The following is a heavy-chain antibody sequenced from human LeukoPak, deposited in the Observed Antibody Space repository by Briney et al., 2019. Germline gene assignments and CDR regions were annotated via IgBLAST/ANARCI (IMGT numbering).Heavy chain of an antibody. CDR2: IIPIFGTA. Sequence: SVKVSCKAPGGTFSSYAISWVRQAPGQGLEWMGGIIPIFGTANYAQKFQGRVTITADESTSTAYMELSSLRSEDTAVYYCARDDSYCSGGSCYENWFDPWGQGTLVTVSS. J-gene: IGHJ5*02. V-gene: IGHV1-69*13. D-gene: IGHD2-15*01. CDR1: GGTFSSYA. CDR3: ARDDSYCSGGSCYENWFDP.